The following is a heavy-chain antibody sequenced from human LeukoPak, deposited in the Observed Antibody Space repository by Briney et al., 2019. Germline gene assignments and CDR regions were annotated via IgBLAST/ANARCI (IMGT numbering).Heavy chain of an antibody. CDR1: GYTFTGYY. Sequence: ASVKVSCKASGYTFTGYYMHWVRQAPGQGLEWMGRINPNSGGTNYAQKFQGRVTMTRDTSISTAYMGMSRLRSDDTAVYYSARDPAYGSGSYYNGIDYWGQGTLVTVPS. CDR2: INPNSGGT. CDR3: ARDPAYGSGSYYNGIDY. J-gene: IGHJ4*02. V-gene: IGHV1-2*06. D-gene: IGHD3-10*01.